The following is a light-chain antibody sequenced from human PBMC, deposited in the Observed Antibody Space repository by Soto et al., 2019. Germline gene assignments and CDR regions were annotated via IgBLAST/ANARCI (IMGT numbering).Light chain of an antibody. V-gene: IGKV3D-20*01. CDR1: QSVSSSR. CDR3: QQYGSSPPIT. CDR2: DGF. Sequence: DIVLTQSPATLSLSPGERATLSCGASQSVSSSRLAWYQQKPALAPRLLIYDGFLRATGIPDRFSGSGSGTDFTLTISRREPEDFAVDYCQQYGSSPPITFGQGTRLEIK. J-gene: IGKJ5*01.